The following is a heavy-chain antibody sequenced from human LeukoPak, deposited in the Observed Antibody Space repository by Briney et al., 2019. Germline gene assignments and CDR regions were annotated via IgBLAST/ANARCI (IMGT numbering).Heavy chain of an antibody. D-gene: IGHD6-13*01. V-gene: IGHV3-23*01. CDR2: ISGSGGST. J-gene: IGHJ4*02. CDR3: AKEFVAAVGHYFDY. CDR1: GFTFSSYA. Sequence: GGSLRLSCAASGFTFSSYAMSWVRQAPGKGLEWVSAISGSGGSTYYADSVKGRFTISRDNSKNTLSLQLNSLRVEDTAVYYCAKEFVAAVGHYFDYWGQGTLVTVSS.